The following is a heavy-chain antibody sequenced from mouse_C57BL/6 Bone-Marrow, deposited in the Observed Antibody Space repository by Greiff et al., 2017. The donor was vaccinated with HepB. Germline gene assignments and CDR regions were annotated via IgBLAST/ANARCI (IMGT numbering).Heavy chain of an antibody. V-gene: IGHV5-9-1*02. D-gene: IGHD1-1*01. Sequence: EVQGVESGEGLVKPGGSLKLPCAASGFTFSSYAMSWVRQTPEKRLEWFADFSSGGDYTYYADTVKGRFTIPRDNARNTLYLQMSRLKSEDTSMYYCTRDGSPGNYAMDYWGQGTSVTVSS. CDR1: GFTFSSYA. CDR3: TRDGSPGNYAMDY. CDR2: FSSGGDYT. J-gene: IGHJ4*01.